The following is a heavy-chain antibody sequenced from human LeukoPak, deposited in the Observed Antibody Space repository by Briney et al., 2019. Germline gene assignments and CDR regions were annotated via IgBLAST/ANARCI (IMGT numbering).Heavy chain of an antibody. CDR1: VYTFTSYD. V-gene: IGHV1-8*01. J-gene: IGHJ5*02. Sequence: GASVQVSCKASVYTFTSYDINWVRQATGQGLEWMRWMNPNSGNTGYAQKFQGRVTMTRNTYISTVYMELSSLRSEDTAVYYCARGRYSSGWYKENWFDPWGQGTLVTVSS. D-gene: IGHD6-19*01. CDR3: ARGRYSSGWYKENWFDP. CDR2: MNPNSGNT.